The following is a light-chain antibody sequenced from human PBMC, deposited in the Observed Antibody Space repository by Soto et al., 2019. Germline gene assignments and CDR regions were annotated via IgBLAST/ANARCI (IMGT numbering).Light chain of an antibody. CDR2: GTT. CDR1: QSISSS. Sequence: EIVMTQSPATLSVSPGERATLSCRASQSISSSLAWYQQRPGQAPRLLIYGTTTRAAGVPSRFSGSGSEAEFTLTISSLQSEDFAFYYCQQYNNWPKTFGQGTKVDIK. CDR3: QQYNNWPKT. V-gene: IGKV3-15*01. J-gene: IGKJ1*01.